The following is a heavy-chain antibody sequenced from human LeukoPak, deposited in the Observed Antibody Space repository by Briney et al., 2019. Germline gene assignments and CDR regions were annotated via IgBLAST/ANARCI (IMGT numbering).Heavy chain of an antibody. D-gene: IGHD1-26*01. CDR1: GYTFTSYY. CDR3: AAEWELLSFQH. CDR2: INPSGGST. V-gene: IGHV1-46*01. Sequence: ASVKVSCKASGYTFTSYYMHWVRQAPGQGPDWMGIINPSGGSTSYAQKFQGRVTMTRDTSTSTVYMELSSLRSEDTAVYYCAAEWELLSFQHWGQGTLVTVSS. J-gene: IGHJ1*01.